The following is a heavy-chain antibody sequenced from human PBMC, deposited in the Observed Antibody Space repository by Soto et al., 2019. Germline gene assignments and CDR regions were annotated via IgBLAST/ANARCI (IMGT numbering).Heavy chain of an antibody. D-gene: IGHD3-3*01. CDR1: GFTFSSYG. J-gene: IGHJ4*02. CDR2: IWYDGSNK. V-gene: IGHV3-33*01. Sequence: QVQLVESGGGVVQPGRSLRLSCAASGFTFSSYGMHWVRQAPGKGLEWVAVIWYDGSNKYYADSVKGRFTISRDNSKNTLYLQMNSLRAEDTAVYYCARDSPAYYDFWSGYFDYWGQGTLVTVSS. CDR3: ARDSPAYYDFWSGYFDY.